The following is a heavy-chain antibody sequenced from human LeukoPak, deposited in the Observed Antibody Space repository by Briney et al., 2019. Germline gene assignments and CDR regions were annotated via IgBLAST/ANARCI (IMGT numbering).Heavy chain of an antibody. Sequence: GGSLRLSCAAPGFTFSSYAMHWVRQAPGKGLEWVAVISYDGSNKYYADSVKGRFTISRDNSKNTLYLQMNSLRAEDTAVYYCAREGREGYGGNSDGYFDYWGQGTLVTVSS. V-gene: IGHV3-30*04. CDR2: ISYDGSNK. CDR1: GFTFSSYA. CDR3: AREGREGYGGNSDGYFDY. J-gene: IGHJ4*02. D-gene: IGHD4-23*01.